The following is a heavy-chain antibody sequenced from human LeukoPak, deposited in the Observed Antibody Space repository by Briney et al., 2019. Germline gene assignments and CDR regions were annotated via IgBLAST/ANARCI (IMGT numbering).Heavy chain of an antibody. Sequence: GGSLRLSCAASGFIFGGYWMSWVRQAPGRGLEWVANTNPDGSIKYYVDSVNGRFTISRDNAKNSLYLQMNSLRAEDTAVYYCVSGFLQWLYWGQGTLVTVSS. CDR2: TNPDGSIK. CDR1: GFIFGGYW. V-gene: IGHV3-7*01. CDR3: VSGFLQWLY. D-gene: IGHD3-3*01. J-gene: IGHJ4*02.